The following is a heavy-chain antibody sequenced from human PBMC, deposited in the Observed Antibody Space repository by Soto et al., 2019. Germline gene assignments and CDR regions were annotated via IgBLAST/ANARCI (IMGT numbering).Heavy chain of an antibody. Sequence: SETLSLTCTVSCGSISSGGYYWSWIRQHPGKGLEWIGYIYYSGSTYYNPSLKSRVTISVDTSKNQFSLKLSSVTAADTAVYYCAKDGRIVGDTWGAFDIWGQGTMVT. CDR3: AKDGRIVGDTWGAFDI. CDR1: CGSISSGGYY. J-gene: IGHJ3*02. D-gene: IGHD1-26*01. V-gene: IGHV4-31*03. CDR2: IYYSGST.